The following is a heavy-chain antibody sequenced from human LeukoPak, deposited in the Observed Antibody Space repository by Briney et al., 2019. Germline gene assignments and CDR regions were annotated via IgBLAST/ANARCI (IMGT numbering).Heavy chain of an antibody. V-gene: IGHV3-9*01. CDR1: GFTFDDYA. CDR2: VSWNSGSI. CDR3: AKDFGSRRNYYYYYYMDV. Sequence: PGRSLRLSCAASGFTFDDYAMHWVRQAPGKGLEGVSGVSWNSGSIGYADSVKGRFTISRDNDKHSLYLQMNSLRAEDTALYYCAKDFGSRRNYYYYYYMDVWGKGTTVTVSS. J-gene: IGHJ6*03. D-gene: IGHD3-16*01.